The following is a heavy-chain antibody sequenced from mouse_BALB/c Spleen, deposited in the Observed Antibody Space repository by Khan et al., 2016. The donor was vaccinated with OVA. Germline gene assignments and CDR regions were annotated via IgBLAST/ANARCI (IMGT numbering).Heavy chain of an antibody. CDR1: GYTFTDYY. D-gene: IGHD1-2*01. Sequence: QVQLQQSGAELAKPGASVKLSCKASGYTFTDYYINWMKQRTGQGLEWIGEISPGSGDTNYNEKFKGKATLTADTSSSTAYMQLSSLTSEATAVYYCARREYFGYTFDDWGQGTPVTVSA. CDR3: ARREYFGYTFDD. CDR2: ISPGSGDT. J-gene: IGHJ3*01. V-gene: IGHV1-77*01.